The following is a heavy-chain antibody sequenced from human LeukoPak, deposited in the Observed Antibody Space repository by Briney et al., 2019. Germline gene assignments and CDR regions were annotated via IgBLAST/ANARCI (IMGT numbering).Heavy chain of an antibody. V-gene: IGHV1-46*01. J-gene: IGHJ4*02. CDR3: ARDLIAAAAGAVLYYFDY. Sequence: ASVKVSCKASGYTFTSYYMHWARQAPGQGLEGMGIINPSGGSTSYAQKFQGRVTMTRDTSTSTVYMELSSLRSEDTAVYYCARDLIAAAAGAVLYYFDYWGQGTLVTVSS. CDR2: INPSGGST. CDR1: GYTFTSYY. D-gene: IGHD6-13*01.